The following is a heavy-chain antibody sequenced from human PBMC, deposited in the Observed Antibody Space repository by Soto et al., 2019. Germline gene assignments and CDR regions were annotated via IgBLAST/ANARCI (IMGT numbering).Heavy chain of an antibody. CDR3: AKPREHQLVPGWFDP. J-gene: IGHJ5*02. CDR2: IIPIFGVL. Sequence: SLKVACKASRETFNAYSISCERQPPGRGVQWMGAIIPIFGVLRFAPKLQGRLSITADPSTNTAYMRLSSLTSEDTAIYYCAKPREHQLVPGWFDPWGQGTLVTVSS. CDR1: RETFNAYS. D-gene: IGHD6-13*01. V-gene: IGHV1-69*10.